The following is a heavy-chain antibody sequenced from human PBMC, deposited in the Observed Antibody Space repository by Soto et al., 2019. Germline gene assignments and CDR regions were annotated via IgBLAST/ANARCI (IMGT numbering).Heavy chain of an antibody. CDR2: ISAYNGNT. CDR1: GYTFTSCG. V-gene: IGHV1-18*04. J-gene: IGHJ5*02. Sequence: ASVKVSCKASGYTFTSCGISWVRQAPGQGLEWMGWISAYNGNTNYAQKLQGRVTMTTDTSTSTAYMELRSLRSDDTAVYYCARVEIAVAGSQGRDNWFDPWGQGTLVTVSS. CDR3: ARVEIAVAGSQGRDNWFDP. D-gene: IGHD6-19*01.